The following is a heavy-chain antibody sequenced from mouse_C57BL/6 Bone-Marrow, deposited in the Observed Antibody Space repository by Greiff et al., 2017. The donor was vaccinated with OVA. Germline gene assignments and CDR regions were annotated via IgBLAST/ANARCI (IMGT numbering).Heavy chain of an antibody. CDR1: GFTFSSYA. D-gene: IGHD2-5*01. CDR3: ATSYSNYEGFAY. CDR2: ISDGGSYT. Sequence: DVKLVESGGGLVKPGGSLKLSCAASGFTFSSYAMSWVRQTPEKRLEWVATISDGGSYTYYPDTVKGRFTISSDNAKNHLYLQMRHLQSVDTSMYSCATSYSNYEGFAYWGQGTLVTVSA. V-gene: IGHV5-4*03. J-gene: IGHJ3*01.